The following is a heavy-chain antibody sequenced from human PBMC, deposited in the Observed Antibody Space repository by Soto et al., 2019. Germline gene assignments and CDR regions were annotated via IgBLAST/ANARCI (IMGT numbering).Heavy chain of an antibody. CDR3: AKVPAYDYVWGTYYYFDY. V-gene: IGHV3-23*01. J-gene: IGHJ4*02. CDR2: ISGGGSST. D-gene: IGHD3-16*01. Sequence: GGSLRLSCAASGFTFSNYAMSWVRQAPGKGLEWVSSISGGGSSTYYADSVKGRFTISRDNSKNTIYLQMNSLRAEDTAVYYCAKVPAYDYVWGTYYYFDYWGLRALVTVSS. CDR1: GFTFSNYA.